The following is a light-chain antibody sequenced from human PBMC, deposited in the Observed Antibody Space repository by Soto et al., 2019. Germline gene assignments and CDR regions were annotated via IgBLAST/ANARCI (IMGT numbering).Light chain of an antibody. Sequence: DIVMTQSPDSLVVSLGERATINCKSSQSVLYSSNNKNYLAWYQQKSGQPPKLLIYWASTRESGVPDRFSGSGSGTDFTLTISSLQAEDVAVYYCQQYYSTPRTFGQGTKVDIK. J-gene: IGKJ1*01. CDR1: QSVLYSSNNKNY. V-gene: IGKV4-1*01. CDR2: WAS. CDR3: QQYYSTPRT.